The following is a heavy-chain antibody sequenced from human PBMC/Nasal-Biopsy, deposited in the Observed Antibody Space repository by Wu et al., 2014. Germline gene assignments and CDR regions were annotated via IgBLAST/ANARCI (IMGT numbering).Heavy chain of an antibody. Sequence: RLSCAASGFSFSRFWMSWVRQAPGKGLEWVASTKQDGSEKYYVDSVKGRFTISRDNAKNSLYLQMSSLRAEDTAVYFCAKGVPGIAAPGTGYFQHWGQGTLVTVSS. CDR1: GFSFSRFW. CDR2: TKQDGSEK. J-gene: IGHJ1*01. V-gene: IGHV3-7*03. CDR3: AKGVPGIAAPGTGYFQH. D-gene: IGHD6-13*01.